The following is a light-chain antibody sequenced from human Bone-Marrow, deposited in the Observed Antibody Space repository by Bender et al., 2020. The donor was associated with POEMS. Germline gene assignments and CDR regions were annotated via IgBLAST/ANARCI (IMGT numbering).Light chain of an antibody. Sequence: QSALTQPASVSGSPGQPITISCSGTSSDVGGYNYVSWYQQHPGKAPQLLIYDVSNRPSGVSNRFSASKSGNTASLTISGLQAEDEADYYCCSYMGSYTYVFGTGTKVTVL. CDR3: CSYMGSYTYV. CDR2: DVS. V-gene: IGLV2-14*01. J-gene: IGLJ1*01. CDR1: SSDVGGYNY.